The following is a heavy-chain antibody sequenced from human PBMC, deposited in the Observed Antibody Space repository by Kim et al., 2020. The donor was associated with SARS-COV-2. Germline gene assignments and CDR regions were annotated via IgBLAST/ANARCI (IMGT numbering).Heavy chain of an antibody. D-gene: IGHD1-26*01. CDR3: ARDRGSGSYLPFYYYYGMDV. V-gene: IGHV4-31*02. J-gene: IGHJ6*02. Sequence: RVTISVDTSKNQFSLKLSSVTAADTAVYYCARDRGSGSYLPFYYYYGMDVWGQGTTVTVSS.